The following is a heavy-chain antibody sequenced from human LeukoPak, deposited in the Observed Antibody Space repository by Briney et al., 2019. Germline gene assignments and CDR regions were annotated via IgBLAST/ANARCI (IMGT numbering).Heavy chain of an antibody. CDR1: GFTFSSYG. Sequence: GGSLRLSCAASGFTFSSYGMHWVRQAPGKGLEWVAVIWYDGSNKYYADSVKGRFTISRDNSKNTLYLQTNSLRAEDTAVYYCAKLVTAIPDAFDIWGQGTMVTVSS. CDR2: IWYDGSNK. CDR3: AKLVTAIPDAFDI. J-gene: IGHJ3*02. V-gene: IGHV3-33*06. D-gene: IGHD2-21*02.